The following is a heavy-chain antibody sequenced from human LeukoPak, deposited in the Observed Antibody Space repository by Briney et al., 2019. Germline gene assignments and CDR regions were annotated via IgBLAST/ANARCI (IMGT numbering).Heavy chain of an antibody. CDR3: ARGIFALNWFDP. J-gene: IGHJ5*02. CDR1: GGSISSYY. CDR2: IYYSGST. V-gene: IGHV4-59*01. D-gene: IGHD3-16*02. Sequence: SETLSLTCTVSGGSISSYYWSWIRQPPGKGLEWIGYIYYSGSTNYNPSLKSRVTISVDTSKNQFSLKLSSVTAADTAVYYCARGIFALNWFDPWGQGTLVTVSS.